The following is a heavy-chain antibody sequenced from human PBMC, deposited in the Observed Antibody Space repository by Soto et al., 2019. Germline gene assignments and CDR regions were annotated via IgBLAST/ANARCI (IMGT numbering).Heavy chain of an antibody. Sequence: HPGGSLRLSCAASGFTFSSYAMSWVRQAPGKGLEWVSAISGSGGSTYYADSVEGRFTISRDNSKNTLYLQMNSLRAEDTAVYYCAKVREDIVVVVAANYFDYWGQGTLVTVSS. D-gene: IGHD2-15*01. V-gene: IGHV3-23*01. CDR3: AKVREDIVVVVAANYFDY. J-gene: IGHJ4*02. CDR2: ISGSGGST. CDR1: GFTFSSYA.